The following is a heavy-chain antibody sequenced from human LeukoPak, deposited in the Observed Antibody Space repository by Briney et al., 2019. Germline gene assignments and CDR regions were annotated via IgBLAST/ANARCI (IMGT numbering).Heavy chain of an antibody. J-gene: IGHJ6*04. V-gene: IGHV3-30*18. CDR1: GFSLSSYG. CDR2: ISYDESYK. D-gene: IGHD7-27*01. CDR3: AKDGLTGVNYYYGMDV. Sequence: GGSLRLSCAASGFSLSSYGIHWVRQAPGKGLEWVAVISYDESYKYYADSVKGRFTISRDNSKNTLYLQMNSLRAEDTAVYYCAKDGLTGVNYYYGMDVWGKGTTVTVSS.